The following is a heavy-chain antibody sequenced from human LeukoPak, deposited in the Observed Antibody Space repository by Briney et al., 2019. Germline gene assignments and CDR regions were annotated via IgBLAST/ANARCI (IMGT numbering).Heavy chain of an antibody. CDR2: FHDSGSA. CDR3: ARDSHSVDTATPRGFDP. V-gene: IGHV4-59*01. CDR1: GDSISSYF. Sequence: PSETLSLTCTVSGDSISSYFWSWIRQPPGKGLERIGYFHDSGSANYNPSLKSRITTSVDTSKNQFSLKLRSVTAADTAIYYCARDSHSVDTATPRGFDPWGQGTLVTVSS. J-gene: IGHJ5*02. D-gene: IGHD2-15*01.